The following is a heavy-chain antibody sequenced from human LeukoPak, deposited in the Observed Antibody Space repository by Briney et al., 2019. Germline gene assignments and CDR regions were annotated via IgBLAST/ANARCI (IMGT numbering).Heavy chain of an antibody. CDR2: IIPIFGTA. D-gene: IGHD5-12*01. CDR1: GGTFSSYA. V-gene: IGHV1-69*05. CDR3: ARVERVVATICDY. Sequence: ASVKVSCKASGGTFSSYAISWVRQAPGQGLEWMGGIIPIFGTANYAQKFQGRVTITTDESTSTAYMELSSLRSEDTAVYYCARVERVVATICDYWGQGTLVTVYS. J-gene: IGHJ4*02.